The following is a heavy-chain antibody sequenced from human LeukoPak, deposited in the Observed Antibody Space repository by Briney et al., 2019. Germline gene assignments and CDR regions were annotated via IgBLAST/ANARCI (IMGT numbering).Heavy chain of an antibody. D-gene: IGHD6-13*01. CDR1: GFTFGDYA. Sequence: GGSLRLSCTASGFTFGDYAMSWFRQAPGKGLEWVGFIRSKAYGGTTEYAASVSGRFTVSRDDSKSIAYLQMNSLKTDDTAVYYCAGDFSSNWYGTTDYWGQGTLVTVSS. J-gene: IGHJ4*02. CDR2: IRSKAYGGTT. V-gene: IGHV3-49*03. CDR3: AGDFSSNWYGTTDY.